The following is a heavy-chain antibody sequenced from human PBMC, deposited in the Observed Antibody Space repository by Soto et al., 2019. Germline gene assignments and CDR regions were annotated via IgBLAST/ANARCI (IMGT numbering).Heavy chain of an antibody. CDR3: ARLGKVVVVPYYYYYGMDV. V-gene: IGHV4-34*01. D-gene: IGHD2-15*01. Sequence: SETLSLTCAVYGGSFSGYYWSWIRQPPGKGLEWIGEINHSGSTNYNPSLKSRVTISVDTSKNQFSLKLSSVTAADTAVYYCARLGKVVVVPYYYYYGMDVWGQGTTVTVSS. J-gene: IGHJ6*02. CDR2: INHSGST. CDR1: GGSFSGYY.